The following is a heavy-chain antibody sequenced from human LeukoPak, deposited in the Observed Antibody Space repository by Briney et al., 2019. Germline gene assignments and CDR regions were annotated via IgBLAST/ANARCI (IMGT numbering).Heavy chain of an antibody. CDR2: TYYRSKWTF. V-gene: IGHV6-1*01. J-gene: IGHJ4*02. CDR1: GDSVSINIAA. CDR3: ARDLSAGADY. Sequence: SQTLSLTCAISGDSVSINIAAWNWFRQSPSRGLEWLGRTYYRSKWTFEYAVSVKSRISINPDTSKNQFSLHLTSVTPEDTALYYCARDLSAGADYWGQGTLVSVSS. D-gene: IGHD6-13*01.